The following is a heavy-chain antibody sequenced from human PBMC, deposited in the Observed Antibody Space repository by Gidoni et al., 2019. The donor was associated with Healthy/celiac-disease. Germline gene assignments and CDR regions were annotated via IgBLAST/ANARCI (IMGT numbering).Heavy chain of an antibody. D-gene: IGHD3-22*01. Sequence: QVQLQESGPGLVKPSQTLSLTCTVSGGSIRSGGYYWSWIRQHPGKGLEWIGYIYYSGSTYYNPSLKSRVTISVDTSKNQFSLKLSSVTAADTAVYYCARDPFYPYDSSGYYRDAFDIWGQGTMVTVSS. J-gene: IGHJ3*02. CDR1: GGSIRSGGYY. CDR3: ARDPFYPYDSSGYYRDAFDI. V-gene: IGHV4-31*03. CDR2: IYYSGST.